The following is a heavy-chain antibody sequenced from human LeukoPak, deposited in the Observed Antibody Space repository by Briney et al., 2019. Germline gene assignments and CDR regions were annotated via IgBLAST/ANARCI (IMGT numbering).Heavy chain of an antibody. J-gene: IGHJ3*02. CDR1: GGSISSGSYY. Sequence: SETLSLTCTVSGGSISSGSYYWSWIRQPAGKGLEWIGYIYYSGSTNYNPSLKSRVTISVDTSKNQFSLKLSSVTAADTAVYYCARQKREYSSGWYGAFDIWGQGTMVTVSS. CDR3: ARQKREYSSGWYGAFDI. V-gene: IGHV4-61*10. D-gene: IGHD6-19*01. CDR2: IYYSGST.